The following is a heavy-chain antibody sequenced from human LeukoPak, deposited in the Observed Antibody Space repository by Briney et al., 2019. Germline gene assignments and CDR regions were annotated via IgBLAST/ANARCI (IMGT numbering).Heavy chain of an antibody. V-gene: IGHV4-34*01. CDR3: AKDSSGYYAFDI. Sequence: SETLSLTCAVYGGSFSGYYWSWIRQPPGKGLEWIGEINHSGSTNYNPSLKSRVTISVDTSKNQFSLKLSSVTAADTAVYCCAKDSSGYYAFDIWGQGTMVTVSS. CDR1: GGSFSGYY. D-gene: IGHD3-22*01. J-gene: IGHJ3*02. CDR2: INHSGST.